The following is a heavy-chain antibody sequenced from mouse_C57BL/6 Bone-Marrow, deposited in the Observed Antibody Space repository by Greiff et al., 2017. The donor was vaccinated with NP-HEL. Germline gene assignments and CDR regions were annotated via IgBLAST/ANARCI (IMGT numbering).Heavy chain of an antibody. V-gene: IGHV5-4*01. CDR3: ARWYYYGSSVYFDY. J-gene: IGHJ2*01. CDR2: ISDGGSYT. CDR1: GFTFSSYA. D-gene: IGHD1-1*01. Sequence: EVQLMESGGGLVKPGGSLKLSCAASGFTFSSYAMSWVRQTPEKRLEWVATISDGGSYTYYPDNVKGRFTISRDNAKNNLYLQMSHLKSEDTAMYYCARWYYYGSSVYFDYWGQGTTLTVSS.